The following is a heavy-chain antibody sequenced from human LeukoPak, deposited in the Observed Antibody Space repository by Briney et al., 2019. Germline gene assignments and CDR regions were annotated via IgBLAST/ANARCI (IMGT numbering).Heavy chain of an antibody. J-gene: IGHJ1*01. CDR1: GYTFTGYY. V-gene: IGHV1-2*02. CDR2: INPNSGGT. Sequence: ASVKVSCKASGYTFTGYYMHWVRQAPGQGLEWMGWINPNSGGTNYAQKFQGRVTMTRDTSIGTAYMELSRLRSDDTAVYYCARDRGIAAAGRMGYFQHWGQGTLVTVSS. D-gene: IGHD6-13*01. CDR3: ARDRGIAAAGRMGYFQH.